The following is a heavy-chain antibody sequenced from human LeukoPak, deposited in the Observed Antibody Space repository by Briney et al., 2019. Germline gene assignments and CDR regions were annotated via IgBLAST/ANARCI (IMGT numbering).Heavy chain of an antibody. V-gene: IGHV4-59*01. J-gene: IGHJ4*02. CDR2: IYYSGST. CDR1: GGSISSYY. D-gene: IGHD6-19*01. Sequence: SETLSLTCTVSGGSISSYYWSWIRQPPGKGLEWIGYIYYSGSTNYNPSLKSRVTISVDTSKNQFSLKLSSVTAADTAVYYCARGPDLSSGWYGVEYWGQGTLVTVSS. CDR3: ARGPDLSSGWYGVEY.